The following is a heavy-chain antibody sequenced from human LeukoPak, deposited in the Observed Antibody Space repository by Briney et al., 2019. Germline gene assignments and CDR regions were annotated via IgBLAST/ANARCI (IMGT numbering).Heavy chain of an antibody. V-gene: IGHV1-8*01. CDR2: MNPNSGNT. Sequence: ASVKVSCKASGYTFTSYDINWVRQATGQGLEWMGWMNPNSGNTGYAQKFQGRVTMTRSTSISTAYMELSSLRSEDTAVYYCARGLRIAVAGTLGYWGQGTLVTVSS. CDR1: GYTFTSYD. CDR3: ARGLRIAVAGTLGY. D-gene: IGHD6-19*01. J-gene: IGHJ4*02.